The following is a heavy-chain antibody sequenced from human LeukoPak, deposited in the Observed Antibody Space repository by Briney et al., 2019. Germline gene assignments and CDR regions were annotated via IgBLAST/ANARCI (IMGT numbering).Heavy chain of an antibody. CDR1: GFTVSSDY. D-gene: IGHD3-10*01. J-gene: IGHJ6*02. CDR3: AREVITMVRSRYYYYYGMDV. CDR2: IYSGGST. Sequence: GGSLRLSCAASGFTVSSDYMSWVRQAPGKGLEWVSVIYSGGSTYYADSVKGRFTISRDNSKNTLYLQMNSLRAEDTAVYYCAREVITMVRSRYYYYYGMDVWGQGTTVTVSS. V-gene: IGHV3-53*01.